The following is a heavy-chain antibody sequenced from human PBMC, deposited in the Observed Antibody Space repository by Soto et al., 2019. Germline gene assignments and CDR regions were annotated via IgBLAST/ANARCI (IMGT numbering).Heavy chain of an antibody. V-gene: IGHV1-69*13. Sequence: SLKLSCKSSGGTFSSYAISWVRQAPGQGRDWMGGIIPIFGTANYAQKFQGRVTITADESTSTAYMELSSLRSEDTAVYYCARSRVLIIRDGYNSGYGMDVWGQGTTVTVSS. J-gene: IGHJ6*02. CDR1: GGTFSSYA. CDR3: ARSRVLIIRDGYNSGYGMDV. CDR2: IIPIFGTA. D-gene: IGHD5-12*01.